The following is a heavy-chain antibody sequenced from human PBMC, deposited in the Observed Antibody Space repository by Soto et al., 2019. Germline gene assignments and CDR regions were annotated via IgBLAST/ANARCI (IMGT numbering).Heavy chain of an antibody. D-gene: IGHD3-9*01. J-gene: IGHJ4*02. Sequence: PVGSLRLSCSGSGFTFSDYTIHWVRQAPGKRLEFVSAISNNASDTYFADSVRDRFTISRDNSKNTVFLLMSGLTEEDTAIYYCVKEMGPCCDWSYSFDSWGQGTVVTVSS. CDR2: ISNNASDT. V-gene: IGHV3-64D*06. CDR1: GFTFSDYT. CDR3: VKEMGPCCDWSYSFDS.